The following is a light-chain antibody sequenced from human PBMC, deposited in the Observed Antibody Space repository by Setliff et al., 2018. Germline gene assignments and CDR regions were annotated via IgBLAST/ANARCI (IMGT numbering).Light chain of an antibody. V-gene: IGLV2-14*01. CDR1: SSDVGGYGY. CDR3: SSYKNTNKKV. J-gene: IGLJ1*01. Sequence: QSVLTQPAAVSRSPGQSITISCTGTSSDVGGYGYVSWYQQHPGKAPKLIIYDVTKRPSGVSSRFSGSKSGNTASLTISGLQAEDEADYFCSSYKNTNKKVFGTGTKVTVL. CDR2: DVT.